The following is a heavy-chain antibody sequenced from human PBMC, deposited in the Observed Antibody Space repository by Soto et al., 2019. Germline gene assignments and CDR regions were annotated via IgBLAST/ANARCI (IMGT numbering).Heavy chain of an antibody. V-gene: IGHV1-46*03. CDR1: GYTFTSYY. CDR3: TRDLGDDDFDY. Sequence: QVQLVQSGAEVKKPGASVKVSCKASGYTFTSYYMHWVRQAPGQGLEWMGIINPSGGSTSYAQKFQGRVTMTRDTSTSTVYMELSSLRSEDTAVYYCTRDLGDDDFDYWGQGTLVTVSS. J-gene: IGHJ4*02. CDR2: INPSGGST. D-gene: IGHD2-21*02.